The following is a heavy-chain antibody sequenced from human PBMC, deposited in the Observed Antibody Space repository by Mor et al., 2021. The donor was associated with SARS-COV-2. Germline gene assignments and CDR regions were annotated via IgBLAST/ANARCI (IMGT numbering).Heavy chain of an antibody. CDR2: INTNSGVT. V-gene: IGHV1-2*02. J-gene: IGHJ4*02. CDR3: ARGDEGVFDY. Sequence: QAPGQGLEWMAWINTNSGVTKDAQKFQGRVTMTSDTSSSTVYLELNSLRPDDTAVYYCARGDEGVFDYWGQGTL. D-gene: IGHD2-21*01.